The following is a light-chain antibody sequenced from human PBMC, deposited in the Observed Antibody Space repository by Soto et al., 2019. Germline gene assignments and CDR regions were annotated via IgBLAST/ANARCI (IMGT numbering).Light chain of an antibody. J-gene: IGLJ3*02. Sequence: QSVLTQPPSVSAAPGQKVTISCSGSSSNIGNNYVSWYQQLPGTAPKLLIYENNKRPSGIPDRFSGSKSGTSATLGITGLQTGDEADYYCGTWDSSLSARVFGGGTKLT. CDR1: SSNIGNNY. CDR2: ENN. CDR3: GTWDSSLSARV. V-gene: IGLV1-51*02.